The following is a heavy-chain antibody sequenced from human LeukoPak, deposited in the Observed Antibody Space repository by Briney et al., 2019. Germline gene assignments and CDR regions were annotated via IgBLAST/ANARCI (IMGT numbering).Heavy chain of an antibody. CDR1: GYTFTDYY. V-gene: IGHV1-2*02. D-gene: IGHD1-26*01. CDR3: VREILGATSC. J-gene: IGHJ4*02. CDR2: INPNSGGT. Sequence: GASVKVSCKASGYTFTDYYMHWVRQAPGQGLKWMGWINPNSGGTKSAQKFQGRVTMTRDTSITTAYMELSRMRSDDTAVYYCVREILGATSCWGQGTLVTVSS.